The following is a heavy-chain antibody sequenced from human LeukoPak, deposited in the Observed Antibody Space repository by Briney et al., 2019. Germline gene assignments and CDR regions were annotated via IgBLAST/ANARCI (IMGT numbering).Heavy chain of an antibody. J-gene: IGHJ4*02. CDR1: GASISGYY. D-gene: IGHD5-24*01. V-gene: IGHV4-59*08. Sequence: SGTLSLTCTVSGASISGYYWNWIRQPPGKGLEWIGYMYYSGSTNYNPSFKSRVTMSGDTSKNELSLKLSSVTAADTAVYYCAKVGDGYNSRGFSDYWGQGTLVTVSS. CDR3: AKVGDGYNSRGFSDY. CDR2: MYYSGST.